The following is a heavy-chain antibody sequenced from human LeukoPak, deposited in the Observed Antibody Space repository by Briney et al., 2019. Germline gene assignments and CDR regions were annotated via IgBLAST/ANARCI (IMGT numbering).Heavy chain of an antibody. J-gene: IGHJ5*02. CDR3: AREAVVAAAGTGWFDP. D-gene: IGHD6-13*01. CDR1: GFTFSDYY. V-gene: IGHV3-11*01. CDR2: ISSSGSTI. Sequence: PGRSLRLSCAASGFTFSDYYMSWIRQAPGKGLEWVSYISSSGSTIYYADSVKGRFTISRDNAKNSLYLQMNSLRAEDTAVYYCAREAVVAAAGTGWFDPWGQGTLVTVSS.